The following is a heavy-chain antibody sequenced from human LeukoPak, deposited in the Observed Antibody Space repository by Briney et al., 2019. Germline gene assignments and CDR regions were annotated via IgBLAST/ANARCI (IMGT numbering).Heavy chain of an antibody. D-gene: IGHD6-13*01. CDR1: GYSISSGYY. V-gene: IGHV4-38-2*02. Sequence: PSETLSLTCTVSGYSISSGYYWGWIRQPPGKGLEWIGSIYHSGSTYYNPSLKSRVTISVDTSKNQFSLKLSSVTAADTAVYYCASYSSSWSVWFDPWGQGTLVTVSS. CDR2: IYHSGST. J-gene: IGHJ5*02. CDR3: ASYSSSWSVWFDP.